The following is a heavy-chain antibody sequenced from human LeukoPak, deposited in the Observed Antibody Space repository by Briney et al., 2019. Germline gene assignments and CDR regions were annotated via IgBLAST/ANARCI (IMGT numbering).Heavy chain of an antibody. J-gene: IGHJ3*02. Sequence: GGSLRLSCAASGFTFSSYAMSWVRQAPGKGLEWISAISGSGGSTYYADSVKGRFTISRDNSKNTLYLQMNSLRAEDTAVCYCAKEFGDYEFAFDIWGQGTMVTVSS. CDR1: GFTFSSYA. V-gene: IGHV3-23*01. D-gene: IGHD4-17*01. CDR2: ISGSGGST. CDR3: AKEFGDYEFAFDI.